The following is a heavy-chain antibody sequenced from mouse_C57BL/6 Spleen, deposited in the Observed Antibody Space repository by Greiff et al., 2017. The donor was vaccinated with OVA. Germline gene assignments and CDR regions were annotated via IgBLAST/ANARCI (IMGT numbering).Heavy chain of an antibody. D-gene: IGHD2-5*01. V-gene: IGHV1-47*01. J-gene: IGHJ4*01. CDR1: GYTFTTYP. CDR2: FHPYNDDT. CDR3: ARGGYYSIHYAMDY. Sequence: VQLQQSGAELVKRGASVKMSCKASGYTFTTYPIEWMKQNHGKSLEWIGNFHPYNDDTKYNEKFKGKATLIVEKSSSTVYLELSRLTSDDSAVYYGARGGYYSIHYAMDYWGQGTSVTVAS.